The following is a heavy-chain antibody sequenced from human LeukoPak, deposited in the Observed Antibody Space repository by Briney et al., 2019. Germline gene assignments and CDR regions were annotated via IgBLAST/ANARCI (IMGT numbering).Heavy chain of an antibody. CDR2: ISYDGSNT. CDR3: ARDVSALGPFDY. J-gene: IGHJ4*02. V-gene: IGHV3-30-3*01. CDR1: GFTFSSSA. D-gene: IGHD7-27*01. Sequence: GGSLRLSCAASGFTFSSSAMHWVRQAPGKGLEWVAVISYDGSNTYYADSVKGRFTISRDNSKNTLYLQMSSLRAEDTAVYYCARDVSALGPFDYWGQGTLVAVSS.